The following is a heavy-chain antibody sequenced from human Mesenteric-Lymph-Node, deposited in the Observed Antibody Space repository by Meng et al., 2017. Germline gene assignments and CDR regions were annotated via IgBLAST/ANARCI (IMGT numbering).Heavy chain of an antibody. D-gene: IGHD5-12*01. J-gene: IGHJ4*02. CDR2: INHSGST. CDR1: GGSFSGYY. CDR3: ARSYDPYYFDY. V-gene: IGHV4-34*01. Sequence: SETLSLTCAVYGGSFSGYYWSWIRQPPGKGLEWIGEINHSGSTNYNPSLKSRVTISVDTSKNQFSLKLSSVTAADTAVYYCARSYDPYYFDYWGQGTLVTVSS.